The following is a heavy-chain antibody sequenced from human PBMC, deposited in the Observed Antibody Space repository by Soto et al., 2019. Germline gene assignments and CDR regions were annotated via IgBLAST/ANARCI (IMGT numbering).Heavy chain of an antibody. V-gene: IGHV3-23*01. D-gene: IGHD6-6*01. J-gene: IGHJ4*02. CDR1: GFTFSSYA. CDR2: ISGSGGST. Sequence: PGGSLRLSCAASGFTFSSYAMSWVRQAPGKGLEWVSAISGSGGSTSYAQKFQGRVTMTRDTSTSTVYMELSSLRSEDTAVYYCARGGSASSSSSPSGYWGQGTLVTVSS. CDR3: ARGGSASSSSSPSGY.